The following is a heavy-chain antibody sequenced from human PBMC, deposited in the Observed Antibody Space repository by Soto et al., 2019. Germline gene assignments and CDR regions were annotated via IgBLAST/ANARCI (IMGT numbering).Heavy chain of an antibody. V-gene: IGHV1-69*12. CDR1: GGTFSSSA. D-gene: IGHD3-3*02. CDR2: IMPIFRTA. J-gene: IGHJ6*02. Sequence: QVQLVQSGAEVKKPGSSVKVSCKASGGTFSSSAFSWVRQAPGQGLEWMGGIMPIFRTADYAQKSQGRVTITADESTSTAYMELSSLRSEDTGVYYCAGDKDRQQLGGNYYYIMDVWGQGTTVTVSS. CDR3: AGDKDRQQLGGNYYYIMDV.